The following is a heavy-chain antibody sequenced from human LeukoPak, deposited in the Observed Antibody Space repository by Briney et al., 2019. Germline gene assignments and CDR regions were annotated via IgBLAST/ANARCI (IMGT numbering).Heavy chain of an antibody. V-gene: IGHV1-69*13. CDR1: GDTFSSYS. D-gene: IGHD3-3*01. CDR3: ARSDYDFWSGLDY. Sequence: SVKVSCKASGDTFSSYSITWVRQAPGQGLEWMGGITPIFGTTIYAQKFQGRVTITADASTSTAYMELRSLRSDDTAVYYCARSDYDFWSGLDYWGQGTLVTVSS. CDR2: ITPIFGTT. J-gene: IGHJ4*02.